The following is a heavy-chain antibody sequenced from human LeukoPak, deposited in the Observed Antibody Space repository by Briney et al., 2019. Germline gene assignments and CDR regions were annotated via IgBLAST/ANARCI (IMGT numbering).Heavy chain of an antibody. V-gene: IGHV4-59*01. D-gene: IGHD6-13*01. Sequence: SETLSLTCTVSGGSISSYYWSWIQQPPGKGLEWIGYIYYSGSTNYNPSLKSRVTISVDTSKNQFSLKLSSVTAADTAVYYCARAEYSSSWYGVWGQGTLVTVSS. J-gene: IGHJ4*02. CDR2: IYYSGST. CDR1: GGSISSYY. CDR3: ARAEYSSSWYGV.